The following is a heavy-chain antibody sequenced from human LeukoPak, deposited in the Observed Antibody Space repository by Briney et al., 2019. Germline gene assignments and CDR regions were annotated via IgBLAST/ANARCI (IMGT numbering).Heavy chain of an antibody. Sequence: GGSLRLSCAASGFTVNSNDISWVGQAPGKGLEWVSVIYSGGSTYYADSVKGRFTISRDNAKNTLYLQMNSLRAEDTAVYYCARARGGSSSSTNYSDYSGQGTLVTVSS. V-gene: IGHV3-66*01. CDR3: ARARGGSSSSTNYSDY. J-gene: IGHJ4*02. CDR2: IYSGGST. D-gene: IGHD6-6*01. CDR1: GFTVNSND.